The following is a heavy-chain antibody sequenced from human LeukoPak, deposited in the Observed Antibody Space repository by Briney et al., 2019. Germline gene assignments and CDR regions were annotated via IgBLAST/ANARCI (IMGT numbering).Heavy chain of an antibody. CDR1: GGSISSGGYY. CDR2: IYYSGST. D-gene: IGHD3-10*01. CDR3: ASNYYGSGTYRY. V-gene: IGHV4-31*03. Sequence: SQTLSLTCTVSGGSISSGGYYWSWIRQHPGKGLEWIGYIYYSGSTYYNPSLKGRVTISVDTSKNQFSLKLSSVTAADTAVYYCASNYYGSGTYRYWGQGTLVTVSS. J-gene: IGHJ4*02.